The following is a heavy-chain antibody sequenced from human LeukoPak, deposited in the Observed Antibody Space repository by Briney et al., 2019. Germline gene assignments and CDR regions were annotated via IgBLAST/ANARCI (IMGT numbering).Heavy chain of an antibody. CDR1: GFTISNYA. Sequence: GGSLRLSCSASGFTISNYAMHWVRQAPGKGLEYVSGISSNGGSTYYADSVKGRFSISRDNSKNTLYLQMSGLRAGDTSVYYCVKGYSSGWYGEVWFDPWGREPWSPSPQ. D-gene: IGHD6-19*01. CDR3: VKGYSSGWYGEVWFDP. CDR2: ISSNGGST. J-gene: IGHJ5*02. V-gene: IGHV3-64D*06.